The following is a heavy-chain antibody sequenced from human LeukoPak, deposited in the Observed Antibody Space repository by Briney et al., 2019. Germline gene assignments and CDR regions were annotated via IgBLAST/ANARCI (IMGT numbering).Heavy chain of an antibody. CDR3: ARLPILSIAVAGTDYYFDY. D-gene: IGHD6-19*01. Sequence: GESLKISCKGSGYSFTSYWIGWVRQMPGKGLEWMRIIYPGDSDTRYSPSFQGQVTISADKSISTAYLQWSSLKASDTAMYYCARLPILSIAVAGTDYYFDYWGQGTLVTVSS. V-gene: IGHV5-51*01. J-gene: IGHJ4*02. CDR1: GYSFTSYW. CDR2: IYPGDSDT.